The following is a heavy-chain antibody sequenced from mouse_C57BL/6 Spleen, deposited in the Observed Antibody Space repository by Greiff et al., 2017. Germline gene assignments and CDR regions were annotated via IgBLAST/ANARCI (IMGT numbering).Heavy chain of an antibody. V-gene: IGHV5-16*01. CDR2: INYDGSST. Sequence: EVKLMESEGGLVQPGSSMKLSCTASGFTFSDYYMAWVRQVPEKGLEWVANINYDGSSTYYLDSLKSRFIISRDNAKNILYLQMSSLKSEDTATYYCARTRYYGPMDYWGQGTSVTVSS. J-gene: IGHJ4*01. D-gene: IGHD1-2*01. CDR1: GFTFSDYY. CDR3: ARTRYYGPMDY.